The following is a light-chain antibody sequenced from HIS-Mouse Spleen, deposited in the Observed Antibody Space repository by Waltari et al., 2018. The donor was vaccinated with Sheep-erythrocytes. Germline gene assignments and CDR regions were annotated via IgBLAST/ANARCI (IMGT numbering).Light chain of an antibody. CDR2: DAS. Sequence: EIVLTQSPATLSLSPGERATLSCRASQSVSSYLAWYQQKPGQAPRLLTYDASNRATGIPARFSGSGSGTDFTLTISSLEPEDFAVYYCQQRSNWLTFGGGTKVEIK. CDR1: QSVSSY. V-gene: IGKV3-11*01. J-gene: IGKJ4*01. CDR3: QQRSNWLT.